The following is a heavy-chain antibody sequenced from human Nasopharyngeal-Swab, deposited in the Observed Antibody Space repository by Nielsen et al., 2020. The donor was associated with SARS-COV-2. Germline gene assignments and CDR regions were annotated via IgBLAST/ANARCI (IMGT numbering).Heavy chain of an antibody. V-gene: IGHV4-61*02. Sequence: SETLSLTCSVSVSGGSINSGTYYWNWIRQPAGKVLEWHGRVYSSGDSDYNPSLQSRITISMDASTNQLSLELTSVTAADTALYYCAWGDKTLVRDGFDVWGQGTMVTVSS. CDR1: GGSINSGTYY. J-gene: IGHJ3*01. D-gene: IGHD5-24*01. CDR3: AWGDKTLVRDGFDV. CDR2: VYSSGDS.